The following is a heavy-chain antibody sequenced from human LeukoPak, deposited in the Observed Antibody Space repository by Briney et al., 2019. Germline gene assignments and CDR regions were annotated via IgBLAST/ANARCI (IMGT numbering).Heavy chain of an antibody. CDR3: ATTPKVFRFNGYSSNEPIPLHDYYYGMDV. Sequence: ASVKVSCKVSGYTLTELSMHWVRQAPGKGLEWMGGFDPEDGETIYAQKFQGRVTMTEDTSTDTAYMELSSLRSEDTAVYYCATTPKVFRFNGYSSNEPIPLHDYYYGMDVWGQGTTVTVSS. D-gene: IGHD6-13*01. CDR1: GYTLTELS. CDR2: FDPEDGET. V-gene: IGHV1-24*01. J-gene: IGHJ6*02.